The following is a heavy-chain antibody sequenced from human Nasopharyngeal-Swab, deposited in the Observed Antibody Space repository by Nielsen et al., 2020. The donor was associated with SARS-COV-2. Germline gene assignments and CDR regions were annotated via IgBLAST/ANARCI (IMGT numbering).Heavy chain of an antibody. CDR3: ARDRATNYFDY. V-gene: IGHV1-69*06. J-gene: IGHJ4*02. Sequence: CGRAVAGQGLEWMGGIIPIFGTANYAQKFQGRVTITADKSTSTAYMELSSLRSEDTAVYYCARDRATNYFDYWGQGTLVTVSS. CDR2: IIPIFGTA.